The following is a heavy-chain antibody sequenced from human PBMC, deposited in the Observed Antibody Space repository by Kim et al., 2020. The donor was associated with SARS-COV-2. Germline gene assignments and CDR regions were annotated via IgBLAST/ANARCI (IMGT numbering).Heavy chain of an antibody. D-gene: IGHD2-8*02. CDR1: GFTFDDYA. Sequence: GGSLRLSCAASGFTFDDYAMHWVRQAPGKGLEWVSAISWNSGDIGYADSVKGRFTISRDNAQNSLYLQMNSLRAEDTALYYCTKGYCTGGYCRNAFDIWGQGTMVTVSS. CDR2: ISWNSGDI. CDR3: TKGYCTGGYCRNAFDI. J-gene: IGHJ3*02. V-gene: IGHV3-9*01.